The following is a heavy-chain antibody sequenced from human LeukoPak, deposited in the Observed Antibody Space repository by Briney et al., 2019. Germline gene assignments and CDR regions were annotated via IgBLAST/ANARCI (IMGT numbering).Heavy chain of an antibody. CDR3: ARDAEAGYSSSWLNYYYYYYMDV. D-gene: IGHD6-13*01. J-gene: IGHJ6*03. Sequence: ASVKVSCKASGYTFTSYGISWVRQAPGQGLEWMGLISAYNGNTNYAQKLQGRVTMTTDTSTSTAYMELRSLRSDDTAVYYCARDAEAGYSSSWLNYYYYYYMDVWGKGTTVTVSS. CDR2: ISAYNGNT. CDR1: GYTFTSYG. V-gene: IGHV1-18*01.